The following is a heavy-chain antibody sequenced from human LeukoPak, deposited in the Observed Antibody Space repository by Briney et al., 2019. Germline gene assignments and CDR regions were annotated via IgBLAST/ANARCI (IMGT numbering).Heavy chain of an antibody. J-gene: IGHJ4*02. V-gene: IGHV3-48*03. CDR2: ISSSGSTI. Sequence: PGGSLRLSCAASGFTLSSYEMNWVRQAPGKGLEWVSYISSSGSTIYYADSVKGRFTISRDNAKNSLNLQMNSLRAEDTAVYYCARGFGGYDIIDYWGQGTLVTVSS. D-gene: IGHD5-12*01. CDR1: GFTLSSYE. CDR3: ARGFGGYDIIDY.